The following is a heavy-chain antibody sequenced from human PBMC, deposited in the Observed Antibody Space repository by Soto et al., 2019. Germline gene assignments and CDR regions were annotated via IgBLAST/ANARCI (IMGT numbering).Heavy chain of an antibody. CDR1: GGSISSGDYY. Sequence: PSETLSLTCTVSGGSISSGDYYWSWIRHPPGNGLEWIGYIYYSGSTYYNPSLKSRVTISVETSKNQFSLKLSSVTAADTAVYYCARVAAVAGTGSEYFQQWGQGPLVTV. V-gene: IGHV4-30-4*01. D-gene: IGHD6-19*01. J-gene: IGHJ1*01. CDR2: IYYSGST. CDR3: ARVAAVAGTGSEYFQQ.